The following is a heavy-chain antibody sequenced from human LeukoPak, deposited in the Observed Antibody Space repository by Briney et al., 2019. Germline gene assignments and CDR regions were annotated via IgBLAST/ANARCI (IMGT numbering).Heavy chain of an antibody. CDR1: VFTFSSYW. CDR3: ARGKVYSSPSNWFDP. Sequence: GGSLRLSCAASVFTFSSYWMHWVRQAPGKGLVWFSRINSDGRSTSYADSVKGRFTISRDNDKNTLYLQMNSLRAEDTAVYYCARGKVYSSPSNWFDPWGQGTLVTVSS. D-gene: IGHD3-22*01. CDR2: INSDGRST. V-gene: IGHV3-74*01. J-gene: IGHJ5*02.